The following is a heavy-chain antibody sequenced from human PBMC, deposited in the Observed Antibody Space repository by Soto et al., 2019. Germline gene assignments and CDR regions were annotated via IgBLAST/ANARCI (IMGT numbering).Heavy chain of an antibody. V-gene: IGHV4-61*01. Sequence: QVQLQESGPGLVKPSETLSLTCTVSGGSVSSGSFYWGWIRQPPGKGLEWIGYIYDSGNTNYNPSLRSRATILLDTSKNQFSLKLSSVTAADTAMYYCARTYSWGSGRGRSTDVWGQGTTVTVS. J-gene: IGHJ6*02. CDR2: IYDSGNT. CDR1: GGSVSSGSFY. D-gene: IGHD3-10*01. CDR3: ARTYSWGSGRGRSTDV.